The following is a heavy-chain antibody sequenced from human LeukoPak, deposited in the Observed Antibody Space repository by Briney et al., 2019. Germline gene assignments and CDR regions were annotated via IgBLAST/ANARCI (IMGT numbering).Heavy chain of an antibody. CDR1: GFTFSSYG. CDR3: ARVGSSSWYVDY. CDR2: IWYDGSNK. D-gene: IGHD6-13*01. J-gene: IGHJ4*02. Sequence: GGSLRLSCAASGFTFSSYGMHWVRQVPGKGLEWVAVIWYDGSNKYYADSVKGRFTISRDNSKNTLYLQMNSLRAEDTAVYYCARVGSSSWYVDYWGQGTLVTVSS. V-gene: IGHV3-33*01.